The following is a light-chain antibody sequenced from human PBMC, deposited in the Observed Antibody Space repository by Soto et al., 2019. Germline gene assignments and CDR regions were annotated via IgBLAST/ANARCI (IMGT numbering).Light chain of an antibody. CDR3: QQYGSPPPFT. J-gene: IGKJ3*01. CDR2: AAS. Sequence: EIVLTQSPGTLSLSPGERATLSCRASQSVSSSYLAWYQQKPGQAHRLLIYAASSRATCIPDRFSGSESVTDFTLTISRLEPEDFAVYYCQQYGSPPPFTFGPGTRVDIK. CDR1: QSVSSSY. V-gene: IGKV3-20*01.